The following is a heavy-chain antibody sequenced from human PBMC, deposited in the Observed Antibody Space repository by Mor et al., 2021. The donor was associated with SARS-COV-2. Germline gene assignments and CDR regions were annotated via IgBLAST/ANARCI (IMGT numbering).Heavy chain of an antibody. Sequence: TISRDNAKNTLYLQMNSLRAEDTAVYYCARDIFLGELSENGFDPWGQGTLVTVSS. D-gene: IGHD3-16*02. CDR3: ARDIFLGELSENGFDP. J-gene: IGHJ5*02. V-gene: IGHV3-74*01.